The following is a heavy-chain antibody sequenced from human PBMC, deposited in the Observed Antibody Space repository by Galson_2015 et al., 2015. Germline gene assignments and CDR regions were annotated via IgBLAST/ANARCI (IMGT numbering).Heavy chain of an antibody. Sequence: PALVKPTQTLTLTCTFSGFSLSTSGVGVGWIRQPPGKALEWLALIYWDDDKRYSPSLKSRLTITKDTSKNQVVLTMTNMDPVDTATYYCAHLGGLRTTYSSSSDYYGMDVWGQGTTVTVSS. J-gene: IGHJ6*02. CDR3: AHLGGLRTTYSSSSDYYGMDV. D-gene: IGHD6-6*01. CDR2: IYWDDDK. CDR1: GFSLSTSGVG. V-gene: IGHV2-5*02.